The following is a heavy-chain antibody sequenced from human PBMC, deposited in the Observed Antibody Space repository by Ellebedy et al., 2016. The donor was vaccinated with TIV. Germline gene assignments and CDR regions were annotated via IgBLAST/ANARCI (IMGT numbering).Heavy chain of an antibody. CDR3: GGSVDGYIDY. CDR2: VHSSGRT. CDR1: GGSISTYY. Sequence: MPGGSLRLSCTVSGGSISTYYWSWIRQPAGKGLEWIGRVHSSGRTNYNPSLKSRVTMSVDTSKNQFSLNLNSVTAADTAVYYCGGSVDGYIDYWGQGTPVTVSS. D-gene: IGHD5-24*01. J-gene: IGHJ4*02. V-gene: IGHV4-4*07.